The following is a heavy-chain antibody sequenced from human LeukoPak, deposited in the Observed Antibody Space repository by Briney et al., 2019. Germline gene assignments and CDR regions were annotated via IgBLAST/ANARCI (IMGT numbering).Heavy chain of an antibody. V-gene: IGHV3-30*04. CDR1: GFTFSSYA. Sequence: GRSLRLSCAASGFTFSSYAMHWVRQAPGKGLEWVAVISYDGSNKYYADSVKGRFTISRDNSKNTLYLQMSSLRAEDTAVYYCARDAPYGSGSYDVYYGMDVWGQGTTVTVSS. J-gene: IGHJ6*02. D-gene: IGHD3-10*01. CDR2: ISYDGSNK. CDR3: ARDAPYGSGSYDVYYGMDV.